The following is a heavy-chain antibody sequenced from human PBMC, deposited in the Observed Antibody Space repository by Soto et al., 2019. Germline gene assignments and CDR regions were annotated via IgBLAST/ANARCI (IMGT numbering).Heavy chain of an antibody. J-gene: IGHJ4*02. CDR3: AKARDSSGTYFDY. Sequence: ASVKVSCKASGGTFSSYAISWVRQAPGQGLEWMGGIIPIFGTANYAQKFQGRVTITADESTSTAYMELSSLRSKDTAVYYCAKARDSSGTYFDYWGQGTLVTVSS. D-gene: IGHD3-22*01. CDR1: GGTFSSYA. CDR2: IIPIFGTA. V-gene: IGHV1-69*13.